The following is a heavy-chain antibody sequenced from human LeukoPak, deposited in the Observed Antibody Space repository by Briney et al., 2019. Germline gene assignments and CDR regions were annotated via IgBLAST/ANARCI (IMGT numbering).Heavy chain of an antibody. V-gene: IGHV4-34*01. CDR3: ARSFVTATPFDY. J-gene: IGHJ4*02. CDR2: INHSGST. D-gene: IGHD2-21*02. Sequence: SETLSLTCAVYGGFFSGYYWSWIRQPPGKGLEWIGEINHSGSTNYNPSLKSRVTISVDTSKNQFSLKLSSVTAADTAVYYCARSFVTATPFDYWGQGTLVTVSS. CDR1: GGFFSGYY.